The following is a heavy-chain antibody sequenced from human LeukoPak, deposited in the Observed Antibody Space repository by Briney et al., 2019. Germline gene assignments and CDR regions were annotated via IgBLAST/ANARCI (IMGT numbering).Heavy chain of an antibody. CDR3: ARGSPPQKYCSGGSCYGYSWFDP. V-gene: IGHV1-46*01. D-gene: IGHD2-15*01. CDR2: INPSGGST. Sequence: ASVKVSCKASGYTFTSYYMHWVRQAPGQGLEWMGIINPSGGSTSYAQKFQGRVTMTRDTSTSTAYMELSSLRSEDTAVYYCARGSPPQKYCSGGSCYGYSWFDPWGQGTLVTVSS. J-gene: IGHJ5*02. CDR1: GYTFTSYY.